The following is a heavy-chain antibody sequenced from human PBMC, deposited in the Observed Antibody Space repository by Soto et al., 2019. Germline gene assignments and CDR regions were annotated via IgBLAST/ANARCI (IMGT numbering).Heavy chain of an antibody. D-gene: IGHD3-10*01. V-gene: IGHV5-51*01. CDR1: GYSFTSYW. CDR3: ARRAPYGSGSSLDIFDI. J-gene: IGHJ3*02. Sequence: GESLKISCKGSGYSFTSYWIGWVRQMPGKGLEWMGIIYPGDSDTRYSPSFQGQVTISADKSVSTAYLQWSSLKAPDTAMYYCARRAPYGSGSSLDIFDIWGQGTMVTVSS. CDR2: IYPGDSDT.